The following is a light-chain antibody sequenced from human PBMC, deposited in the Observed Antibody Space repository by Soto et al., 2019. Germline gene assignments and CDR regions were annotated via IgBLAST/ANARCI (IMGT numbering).Light chain of an antibody. CDR1: QSNSRS. Sequence: DIQMTQSPSTLSASVGDRVTITCRASQSNSRSLAWYQQKSGKAPKLLIYDASSLESGVPSRFSGSGFGTEFTLTISGLQPDDFATYYCQQYQSYFLTFGPGTTVDMK. CDR2: DAS. V-gene: IGKV1-5*01. J-gene: IGKJ3*01. CDR3: QQYQSYFLT.